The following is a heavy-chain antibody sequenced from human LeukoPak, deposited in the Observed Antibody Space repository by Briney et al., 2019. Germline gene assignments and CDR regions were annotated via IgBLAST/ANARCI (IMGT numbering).Heavy chain of an antibody. D-gene: IGHD2-15*01. J-gene: IGHJ6*02. CDR3: AKDIVVVVAATAPYYYYGMDL. Sequence: EASVKVSCKASGYTSTGYYMHWVRQAPGQGLEWMGWINPNSGGTNYAQKFQGRVTMTRDTSTSTAYMELRSLRSDDTAVYYCAKDIVVVVAATAPYYYYGMDLWGQGTTVTVSS. CDR2: INPNSGGT. V-gene: IGHV1-2*02. CDR1: GYTSTGYY.